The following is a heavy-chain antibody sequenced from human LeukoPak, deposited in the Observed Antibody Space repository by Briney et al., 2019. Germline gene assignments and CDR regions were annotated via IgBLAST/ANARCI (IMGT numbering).Heavy chain of an antibody. J-gene: IGHJ4*02. CDR1: GFTFSSYA. V-gene: IGHV3-30*01. Sequence: GGSLRLSCAASGFTFSSYAMHWVRQAPGKGLEWVAVISYDGSNKYYADSVKGRFTISRDNSKNTLYLQMNSLRAEDTAVYYCARDPVGAITRYFDYWGQGTLVTVSS. CDR3: ARDPVGAITRYFDY. CDR2: ISYDGSNK. D-gene: IGHD1-26*01.